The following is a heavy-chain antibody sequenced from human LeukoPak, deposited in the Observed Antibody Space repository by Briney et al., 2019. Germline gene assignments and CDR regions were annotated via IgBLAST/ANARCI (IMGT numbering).Heavy chain of an antibody. J-gene: IGHJ4*02. CDR3: ARVEGGYYYDSSGYYFDY. CDR2: ISAYNGNT. D-gene: IGHD3-22*01. CDR1: GYTFTSYG. V-gene: IGHV1-18*01. Sequence: GASVKVSCKASGYTFTSYGISWVRQAPGQGLEWMGWISAYNGNTNYAQKLQGRVTMTTDTSTSTAYMELRSLRSDDTAVYYCARVEGGYYYDSSGYYFDYWGQGTLATVSS.